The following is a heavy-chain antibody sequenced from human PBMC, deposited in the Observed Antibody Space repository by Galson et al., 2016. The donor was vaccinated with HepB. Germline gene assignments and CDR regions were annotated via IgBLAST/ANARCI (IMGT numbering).Heavy chain of an antibody. CDR3: ARHGRPLGARWNFDL. D-gene: IGHD1-26*01. J-gene: IGHJ2*01. CDR2: LDPAGSSS. Sequence: QSGAEVKKPGDSLRISCEGSGFIFTNYWISWLRLMPGKGLEWMGRLDPAGSSSIYNPSFRGHVTFSTDMSLTTAYLQWSSLQASDSAIYYCARHGRPLGARWNFDLWGRGSLVTVSS. CDR1: GFIFTNYW. V-gene: IGHV5-10-1*01.